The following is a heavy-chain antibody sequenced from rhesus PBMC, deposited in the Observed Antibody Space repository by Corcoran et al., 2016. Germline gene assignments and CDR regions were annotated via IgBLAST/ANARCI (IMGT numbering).Heavy chain of an antibody. CDR2: INSGGGST. J-gene: IGHJ5-2*02. CDR1: GFTFRSYD. V-gene: IGHV3S5*01. Sequence: EVQLVETGGGLVQPVGSLNLSCAASGFTFRSYDMSWVRQAPGKGLEWVSAINSGGGSTYYGDSGKGRFTISRDNSKNTLSLQMNSLRAEDTVVYYCAKVGSLDVWGRGVLVTVSS. CDR3: AKVGSLDV.